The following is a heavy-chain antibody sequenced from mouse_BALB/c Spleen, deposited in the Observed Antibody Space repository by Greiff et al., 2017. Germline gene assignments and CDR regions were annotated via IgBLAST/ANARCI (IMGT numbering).Heavy chain of an antibody. J-gene: IGHJ3*01. D-gene: IGHD2-4*01. CDR1: GYTFTSYV. V-gene: IGHV1-14*01. Sequence: EVQLQESGPELVKPGASVKMSCKASGYTFTSYVMHWVKQKPGQGLEWIGYINPYNDGTKYNEKFKGKATLTSDKSSSTAYMELSSLTSEDSAVYYCARGMITTGLAYWGQGTLVTVSA. CDR3: ARGMITTGLAY. CDR2: INPYNDGT.